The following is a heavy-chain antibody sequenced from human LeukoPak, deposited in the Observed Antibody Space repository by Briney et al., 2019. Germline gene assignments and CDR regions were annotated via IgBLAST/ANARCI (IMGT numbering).Heavy chain of an antibody. J-gene: IGHJ3*02. CDR3: TRTYYSSDAFDI. V-gene: IGHV3-74*03. CDR1: GFTFTNFW. CDR2: IMSDGTTI. Sequence: GGSLRLSCTASGFTFTNFWMHWVRQTPGKGLAWVSRIMSDGTTITYADSVKGRFTISRDNAKNTVYLQMNSLRAEDTAAYYCTRTYYSSDAFDIWGQGTMVTVSS. D-gene: IGHD2-21*01.